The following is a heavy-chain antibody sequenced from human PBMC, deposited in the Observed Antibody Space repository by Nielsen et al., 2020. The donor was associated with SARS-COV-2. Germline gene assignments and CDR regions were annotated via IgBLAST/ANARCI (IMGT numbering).Heavy chain of an antibody. J-gene: IGHJ3*02. Sequence: SETLSLTCAVSGGSISIGYYSWSWIRQPPGKGLEWIGYIYYTGNTNYNPSLKSRVTISLDTSKNQFSLRLSSVTAADTAVYYCARRVASRPVYAFDIWGLGTMVTVSS. V-gene: IGHV4-61*01. D-gene: IGHD5/OR15-5a*01. CDR3: ARRVASRPVYAFDI. CDR1: GGSISIGYYS. CDR2: IYYTGNT.